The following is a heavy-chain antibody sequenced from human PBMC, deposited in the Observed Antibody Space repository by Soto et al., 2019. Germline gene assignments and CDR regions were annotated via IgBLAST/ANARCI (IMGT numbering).Heavy chain of an antibody. D-gene: IGHD3-9*01. V-gene: IGHV1-58*01. CDR2: IVVGIGKT. Sequence: SVKLSCKASGFTFTSSAVQWVRQARGQRLEWIGWIVVGIGKTNYAQKFQERVTITRDMSTSTDYMELSSLRSEDTAVYYCAAEFDWLFNVPSTDVWGNENTLTIST. CDR3: AAEFDWLFNVPSTDV. CDR1: GFTFTSSA. J-gene: IGHJ6*04.